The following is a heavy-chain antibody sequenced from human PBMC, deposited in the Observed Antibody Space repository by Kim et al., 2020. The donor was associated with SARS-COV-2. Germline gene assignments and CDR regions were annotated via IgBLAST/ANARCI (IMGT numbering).Heavy chain of an antibody. CDR2: IRSKANSYAT. D-gene: IGHD3-9*01. J-gene: IGHJ4*02. CDR1: GFTFSGSA. Sequence: GGSLRLSCAASGFTFSGSAMHWVRQASGKGLEWVGRIRSKANSYATAYAASVKGRFTISRDDSKNTAYLQMNSLKTEDTAMYYCTRPEFDDILTGSFDYWGQGTLVTVSS. CDR3: TRPEFDDILTGSFDY. V-gene: IGHV3-73*01.